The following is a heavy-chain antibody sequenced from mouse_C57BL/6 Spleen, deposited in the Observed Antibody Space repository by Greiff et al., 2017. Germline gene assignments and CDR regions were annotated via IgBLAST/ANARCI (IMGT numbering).Heavy chain of an antibody. D-gene: IGHD4-1*01. CDR2: IDPSGSYT. V-gene: IGHV1-50*01. J-gene: IGHJ2*01. CDR3: ARRLNCDGGFDY. Sequence: QVQLQQPGAELVKPGASVKLSCKASGYTFTSYWMQWVKQRPGQGLEWIGVIDPSGSYTNYNQKFKGKATLTVDKSSSTAYMQLSSLTSEDAAVYYGARRLNCDGGFDYWGKGTTLTVSS. CDR1: GYTFTSYW.